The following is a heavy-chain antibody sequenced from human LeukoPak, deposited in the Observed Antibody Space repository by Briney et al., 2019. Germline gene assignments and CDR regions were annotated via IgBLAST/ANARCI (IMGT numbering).Heavy chain of an antibody. Sequence: SQTLSLTCTVSGGSISSGDYYWSWIRQPPGKGLEWIGYIYYSGSTYYNPSLKSRVTISVDTSKNQFSLKLSSVTAADTAVYYCARGREYDYVWGSYRYGLDYWGQGTLVTVSS. D-gene: IGHD3-16*02. J-gene: IGHJ4*02. V-gene: IGHV4-30-4*08. CDR2: IYYSGST. CDR1: GGSISSGDYY. CDR3: ARGREYDYVWGSYRYGLDY.